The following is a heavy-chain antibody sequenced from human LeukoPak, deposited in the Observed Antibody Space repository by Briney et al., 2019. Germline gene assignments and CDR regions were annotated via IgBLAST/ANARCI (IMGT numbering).Heavy chain of an antibody. J-gene: IGHJ4*02. D-gene: IGHD3-3*01. CDR3: ARKDYDFWSGYSL. V-gene: IGHV1-2*02. CDR2: TNPNSGGT. CDR1: GYTFTGYY. Sequence: ASVKVSCKASGYTFTGYYMHWVRQAPGQGLEWMGWTNPNSGGTNYAQKFQGRVTMTRNTSISTAYMELSSLRSEDTAVYYCARKDYDFWSGYSLWGQGTLVTVSS.